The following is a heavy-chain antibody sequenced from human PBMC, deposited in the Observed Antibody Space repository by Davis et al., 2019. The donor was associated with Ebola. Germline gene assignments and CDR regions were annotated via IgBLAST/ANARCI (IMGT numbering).Heavy chain of an antibody. V-gene: IGHV5-51*01. J-gene: IGHJ2*01. CDR3: ARLWPPRRASFFDL. Sequence: GESLKISCTGSGYSFTSYWIGWVRQMPGKGLEWMGIIYPGDSDTRYSPSFQGQVTISADKSISTAYLQWRSLKASDTAMYYCARLWPPRRASFFDLWGRGTLVTVSS. CDR1: GYSFTSYW. D-gene: IGHD5-24*01. CDR2: IYPGDSDT.